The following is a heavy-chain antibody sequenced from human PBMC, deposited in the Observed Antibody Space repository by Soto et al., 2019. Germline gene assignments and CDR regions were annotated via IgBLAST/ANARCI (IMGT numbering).Heavy chain of an antibody. CDR2: IYYSGST. J-gene: IGHJ4*02. CDR3: ARASDGQDRAAAVPFDY. V-gene: IGHV4-59*01. D-gene: IGHD6-13*01. Sequence: SETLSLTCTVSGGSISSYYWSWIRQPPGKGLEWIGYIYYSGSTNYNPSLKSRVTISVDTSKNQFSLKLSSVTAADTAVYYCARASDGQDRAAAVPFDYWGQGTLVTVSS. CDR1: GGSISSYY.